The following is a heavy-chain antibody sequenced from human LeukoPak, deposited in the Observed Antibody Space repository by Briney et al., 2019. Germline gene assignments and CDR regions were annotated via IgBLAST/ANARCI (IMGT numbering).Heavy chain of an antibody. J-gene: IGHJ4*02. CDR2: MNPNSGNT. CDR3: PVGGSLPGY. V-gene: IGHV1-8*03. Sequence: ASGKVSCKASGYTFTSYDINWGGQATGQGLEWMGWMNPNSGNTGYAQKFQGRVTITRNTSISTDYMELSRLNSEDTAVYYCPVGGSLPGYWGQGTLVIVSS. D-gene: IGHD4-23*01. CDR1: GYTFTSYD.